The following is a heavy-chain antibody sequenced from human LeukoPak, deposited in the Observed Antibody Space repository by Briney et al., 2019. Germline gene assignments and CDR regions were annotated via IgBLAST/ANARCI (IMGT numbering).Heavy chain of an antibody. CDR2: IYYSGST. D-gene: IGHD3-3*01. CDR3: AYYDFWSGSPFDP. Sequence: PSETLSLTCTVSGGSISSSSYYWGWIRQPPGEGLEWTGSIYYSGSTYYNPSLKSRVTISVDTSKNQFSLKLSSVTAADTAVYYCAYYDFWSGSPFDPWGQGTLVTVSS. J-gene: IGHJ5*02. V-gene: IGHV4-39*01. CDR1: GGSISSSSYY.